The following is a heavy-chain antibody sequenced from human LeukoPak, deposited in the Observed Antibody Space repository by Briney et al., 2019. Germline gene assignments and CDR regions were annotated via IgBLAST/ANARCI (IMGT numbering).Heavy chain of an antibody. CDR2: ISGSGGST. CDR3: AKPSRGGYYYYGMDV. CDR1: GFTFSSYT. D-gene: IGHD3-16*01. Sequence: GGSLRLSCAASGFTFSSYTMSWVRQAPGKGLEWVSAISGSGGSTYYADSVKGRFTISRDNSKNTLYLQMNSLRAEDTAVYYCAKPSRGGYYYYGMDVWGQGTTVTVSS. J-gene: IGHJ6*02. V-gene: IGHV3-23*01.